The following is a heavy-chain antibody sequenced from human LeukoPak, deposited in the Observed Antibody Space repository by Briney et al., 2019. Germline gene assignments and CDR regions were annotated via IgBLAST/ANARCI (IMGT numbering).Heavy chain of an antibody. V-gene: IGHV3-23*01. D-gene: IGHD3-10*01. CDR3: AKDFAISLRFGEDYYGMDV. CDR1: GFTFSSYG. CDR2: INGGPDDNT. Sequence: PGGSLRLSCAASGFTFSSYGMSWVRQAPGKGLEWVSTINGGPDDNTYHADSVKGRFTISRDNSRNTLYLQMNSLRAEHTAIYFCAKDFAISLRFGEDYYGMDVWGQGTTVTVSS. J-gene: IGHJ6*02.